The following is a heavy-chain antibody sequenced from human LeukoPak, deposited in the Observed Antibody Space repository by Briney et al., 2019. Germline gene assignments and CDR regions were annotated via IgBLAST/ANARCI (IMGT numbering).Heavy chain of an antibody. Sequence: PGGSLGLSCAASGFTFSSHSMNWVRQAPGKGLEWVSYISSSSGTIYYADSVKGRFTISRDNAKNSLYLQMNSLRDEDTAVYYCARADTYIVGARHFDYWGQGTLVAVSS. V-gene: IGHV3-48*02. J-gene: IGHJ4*02. CDR3: ARADTYIVGARHFDY. CDR2: ISSSSGTI. D-gene: IGHD1-26*01. CDR1: GFTFSSHS.